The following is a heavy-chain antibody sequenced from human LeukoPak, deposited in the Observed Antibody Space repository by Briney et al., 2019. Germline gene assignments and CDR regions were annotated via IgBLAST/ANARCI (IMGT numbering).Heavy chain of an antibody. D-gene: IGHD6-19*01. V-gene: IGHV4-61*01. Sequence: SETLSLTCTVSGRSVSSGSYYWTWIRQPPGKGLEWIGYIYYSGSTNYNPSLKSRVTISVDTSKNQFSLKLSSVTAADTAAYYCARDDYSSGRSDYWGQGTLVTVSS. J-gene: IGHJ4*02. CDR2: IYYSGST. CDR1: GRSVSSGSYY. CDR3: ARDDYSSGRSDY.